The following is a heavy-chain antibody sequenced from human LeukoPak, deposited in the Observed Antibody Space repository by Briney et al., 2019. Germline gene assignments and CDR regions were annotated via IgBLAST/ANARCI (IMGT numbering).Heavy chain of an antibody. D-gene: IGHD6-19*01. J-gene: IGHJ4*02. CDR3: ASSFPIAVAGKGTFDS. Sequence: SETLSLTCAVYGGSFSGYYWSWIRQPPGKGLEWIGEINHSGGTNYNPSLKSRGTISVDTSKNQFSLKLSSVTAADTAVYYCASSFPIAVAGKGTFDSWGQGTLVTVSS. V-gene: IGHV4-34*01. CDR2: INHSGGT. CDR1: GGSFSGYY.